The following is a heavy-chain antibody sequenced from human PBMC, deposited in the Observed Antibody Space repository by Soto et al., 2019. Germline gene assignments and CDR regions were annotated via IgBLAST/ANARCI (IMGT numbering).Heavy chain of an antibody. D-gene: IGHD2-15*01. V-gene: IGHV1-3*05. CDR1: GYTFTSYA. CDR3: ARGTVVTHFDY. J-gene: IGHJ4*02. CDR2: INAGNGNT. Sequence: QVQLVQSGAEEKKPGASVRVSCKASGYTFTSYAMHWVRKAPGQRLEWMGWINAGNGNTKYSQKFQGRVTITRDTSASTAYMELSSLRSEDTAVYYCARGTVVTHFDYWGQGTLVTVSS.